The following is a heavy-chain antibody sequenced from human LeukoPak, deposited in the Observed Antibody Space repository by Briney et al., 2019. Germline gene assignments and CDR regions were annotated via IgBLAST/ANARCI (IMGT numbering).Heavy chain of an antibody. J-gene: IGHJ4*02. D-gene: IGHD6-19*01. Sequence: GESLKISCKGSGYSFTNYWIGWVRQMPGKGLEWMGIIYPGDSDTRYSPSFQGQVTISTDRSIGTAYLQWSSLKASDTAMYYCARYSSGWSVDYWAREPWSPSPQ. CDR2: IYPGDSDT. CDR1: GYSFTNYW. CDR3: ARYSSGWSVDY. V-gene: IGHV5-51*01.